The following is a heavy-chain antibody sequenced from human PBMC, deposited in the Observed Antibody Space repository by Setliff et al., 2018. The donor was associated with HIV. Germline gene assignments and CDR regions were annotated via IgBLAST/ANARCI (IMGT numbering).Heavy chain of an antibody. D-gene: IGHD3-10*01. CDR1: GGSISSHY. V-gene: IGHV4-59*11. J-gene: IGHJ4*02. CDR3: AREAYFFASGTYYSDS. Sequence: SETLSLTCTVSGGSISSHYWSWIRQPPGKGLEWIGSIHYSGSTNYNPSLKSRVTISVDTSKNQFSLKLSSVTAADTALYFCAREAYFFASGTYYSDSWGQGTLVTVSS. CDR2: IHYSGST.